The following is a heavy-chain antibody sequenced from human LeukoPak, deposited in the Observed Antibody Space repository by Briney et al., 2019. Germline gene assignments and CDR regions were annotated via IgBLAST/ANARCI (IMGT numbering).Heavy chain of an antibody. D-gene: IGHD3-22*01. V-gene: IGHV3-48*01. J-gene: IGHJ5*02. Sequence: GGSLRLSCAASGFTFSSYSMNWVRQAPRKGLEWVSYISSSSSTIYYADSVKGRFTISRDNAKNTLYLQMNSLGAEDTAVYYCARDSSGYHDNWFDPWGQGTLVTVSS. CDR1: GFTFSSYS. CDR2: ISSSSSTI. CDR3: ARDSSGYHDNWFDP.